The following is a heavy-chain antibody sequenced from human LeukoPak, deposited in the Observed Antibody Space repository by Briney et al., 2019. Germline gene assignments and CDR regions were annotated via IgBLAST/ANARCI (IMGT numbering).Heavy chain of an antibody. CDR2: IIPIFGTA. CDR1: GYTFTSYG. CDR3: ARDPGYCSSTSCWALDY. J-gene: IGHJ4*02. Sequence: ASVKVSCKASGYTFTSYGISWVRQAPGQGLEWMGGIIPIFGTANYAQKFQGRVTITADESTSTAYMELSSLRSEDTAVYYCARDPGYCSSTSCWALDYWGQGTLVTVSS. D-gene: IGHD2-2*01. V-gene: IGHV1-69*13.